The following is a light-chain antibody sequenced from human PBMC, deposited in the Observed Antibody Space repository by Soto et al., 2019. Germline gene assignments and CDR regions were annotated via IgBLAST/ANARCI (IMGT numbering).Light chain of an antibody. V-gene: IGLV1-40*01. CDR1: SSNIGADYD. J-gene: IGLJ1*01. CDR3: QSYDTTLGGSV. CDR2: ANT. Sequence: QSVLTQPPSVSGAPGQRVTISCTGGSSNIGADYDVHWYQHLPGTAPKLLIYANTNRPSGVPDRFSGSKSGTSASLAITGLQAEDEADYYCQSYDTTLGGSVFGTGTKVTVL.